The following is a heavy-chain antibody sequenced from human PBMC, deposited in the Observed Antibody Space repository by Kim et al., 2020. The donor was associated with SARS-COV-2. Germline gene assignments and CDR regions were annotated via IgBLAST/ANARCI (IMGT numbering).Heavy chain of an antibody. J-gene: IGHJ6*02. CDR3: ARAGDSFTRGYYYGMDV. CDR2: ISYDGSNK. Sequence: GGSLRLSCAASGFTFSSYAMHWVRQAPGKGLEWVAVISYDGSNKYYADSVKGRFTISRDNSKNTLYLQMNSLRAEDTAVYYCARAGDSFTRGYYYGMDVWGQGTTVTVSS. CDR1: GFTFSSYA. D-gene: IGHD4-17*01. V-gene: IGHV3-30*04.